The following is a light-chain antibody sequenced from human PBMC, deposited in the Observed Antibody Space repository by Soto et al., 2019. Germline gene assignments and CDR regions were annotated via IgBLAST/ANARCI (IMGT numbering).Light chain of an antibody. CDR2: DTS. V-gene: IGKV3-15*01. Sequence: DIVVTQSPATLSASPGERVTLSCRASQFVSSRLAWYQRRPGQVPRLLIYDTSTRAPGISARFSGSGSGTEVTLTTSSLQSEEFAVYYGQEYIQWPPGMFGPGTTVDIK. J-gene: IGKJ1*01. CDR3: QEYIQWPPGM. CDR1: QFVSSR.